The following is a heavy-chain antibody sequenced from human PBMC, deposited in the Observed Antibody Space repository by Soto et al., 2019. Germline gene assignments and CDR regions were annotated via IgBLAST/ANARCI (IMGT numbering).Heavy chain of an antibody. CDR1: GFTFGSYA. V-gene: IGHV3-23*01. J-gene: IGHJ6*03. CDR3: PQKGVSLIYYYYIDV. CDR2: ISFSGSST. D-gene: IGHD3-16*01. Sequence: EVQLLESGGDLVQPGGSLRLSCAASGFTFGSYAMSWVRQAPGKGLERVSTISFSGSSTYYADSVQGRFTISRDNCKHTLYLEMNSLRAEDTALYYCPQKGVSLIYYYYIDVWGKGTTFTVSS.